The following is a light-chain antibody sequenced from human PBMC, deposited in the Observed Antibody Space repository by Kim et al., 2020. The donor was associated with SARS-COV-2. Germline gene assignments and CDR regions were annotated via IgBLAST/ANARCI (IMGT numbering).Light chain of an antibody. J-gene: IGLJ1*01. Sequence: GQRVTISCSGSSSTIGGNTVTWYQQLPGTAPKVVIHSDHQRPSGVPDRISGSKSGTSASLAISGLHSEDEADYYCAAWDDSLNGYVFGAGTKVTVL. CDR2: SDH. CDR3: AAWDDSLNGYV. V-gene: IGLV1-44*01. CDR1: SSTIGGNT.